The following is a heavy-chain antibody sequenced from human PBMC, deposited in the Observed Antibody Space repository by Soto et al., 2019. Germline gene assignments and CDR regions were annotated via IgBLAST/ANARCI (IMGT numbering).Heavy chain of an antibody. V-gene: IGHV3-7*01. CDR1: GFTFRTYW. Sequence: EVQLVESGGGLVQPGGSLRLSCAASGFTFRTYWISWVRQTPGKGLEWVANIKQDGSERYYVDSVKGRFTISRDNAENSLYLQMNSLKAEDTAVYYYATDSGTSDYWGQGTLVTVSS. CDR3: ATDSGTSDY. D-gene: IGHD1-1*01. J-gene: IGHJ4*02. CDR2: IKQDGSER.